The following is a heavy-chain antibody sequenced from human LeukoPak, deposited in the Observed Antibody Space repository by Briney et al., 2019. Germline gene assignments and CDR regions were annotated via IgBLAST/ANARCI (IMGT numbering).Heavy chain of an antibody. CDR2: IKQDGSEK. D-gene: IGHD4-17*01. Sequence: PGGSLRLSCAASGFTFSSYWRSWVRQAPGKGLEWVANIKQDGSEKYYVDSVKGRCTISRDNAKNSLYLQMNSLRAEDTAVYYCAREEYGDYDYYFDYWGQGTLVTVSS. J-gene: IGHJ4*02. CDR3: AREEYGDYDYYFDY. CDR1: GFTFSSYW. V-gene: IGHV3-7*01.